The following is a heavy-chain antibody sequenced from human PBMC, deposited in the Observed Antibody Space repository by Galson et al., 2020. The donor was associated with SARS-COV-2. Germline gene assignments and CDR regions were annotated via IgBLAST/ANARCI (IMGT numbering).Heavy chain of an antibody. J-gene: IGHJ5*02. Sequence: SETLSLTCTVSGGSISSGGYYWSWIRQHPGKGLEWIGYIYYSGSTYYNPSLKSRVTISVDTSKNQFSLKLSSVTAADTAVYYCARAVRGVIIGGFDWFDPWGQGTLVTVSS. CDR2: IYYSGST. CDR1: GGSISSGGYY. D-gene: IGHD3-10*01. V-gene: IGHV4-31*03. CDR3: ARAVRGVIIGGFDWFDP.